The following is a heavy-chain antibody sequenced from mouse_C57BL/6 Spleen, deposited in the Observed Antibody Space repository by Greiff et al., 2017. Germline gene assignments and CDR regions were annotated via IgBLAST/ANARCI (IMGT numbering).Heavy chain of an antibody. Sequence: EVMLVESGGGLVKPGGSLKLSCAASGFTFSSYTMSWVRQTPEKRLEWVATISGGGGNTYYPDSVKGRFTISRDNAKNTLYLQMSSLRSEDTALYYCARQDGYYGAMDYWGQGTSVTVSS. J-gene: IGHJ4*01. V-gene: IGHV5-9*01. CDR2: ISGGGGNT. CDR3: ARQDGYYGAMDY. CDR1: GFTFSSYT. D-gene: IGHD2-3*01.